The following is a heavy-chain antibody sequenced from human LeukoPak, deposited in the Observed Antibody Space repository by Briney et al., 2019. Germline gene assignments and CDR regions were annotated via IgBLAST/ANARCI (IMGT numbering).Heavy chain of an antibody. V-gene: IGHV3-23*01. CDR2: ISGTGANT. CDR1: GFTFSSYG. D-gene: IGHD2-2*01. J-gene: IGHJ5*02. Sequence: PGGSLRLSCAASGFTFSSYGMSWVRRAPGKGLEWVSTISGTGANTYYADSVEGRFTISRDNSKSTLYLQMNSLRVEDAAVYYCAKRRYATSSLDWFDPWGQGTLVTVSS. CDR3: AKRRYATSSLDWFDP.